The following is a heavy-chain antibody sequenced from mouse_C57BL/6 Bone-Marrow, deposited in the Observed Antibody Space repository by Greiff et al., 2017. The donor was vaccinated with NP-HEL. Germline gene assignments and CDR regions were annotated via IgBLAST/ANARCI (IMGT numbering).Heavy chain of an antibody. V-gene: IGHV1-69*01. J-gene: IGHJ3*01. CDR2: IDPSDSYT. Sequence: VQLQQPGAELVMPGASVKLSCEASGYTFTSYWMHWVKQRPGQGLEWIGEIDPSDSYTNYNQKFKGKSTLTVDKSSSTAYMQLSSLTSEDSAVYDCGVYDYDVWFAYWGQGTLVTVSA. CDR1: GYTFTSYW. CDR3: GVYDYDVWFAY. D-gene: IGHD2-4*01.